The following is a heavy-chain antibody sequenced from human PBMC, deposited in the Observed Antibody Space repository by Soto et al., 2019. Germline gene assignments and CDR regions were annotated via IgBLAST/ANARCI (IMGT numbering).Heavy chain of an antibody. CDR3: ARDQLWTAAGGDYYYGMDV. CDR1: GYTFTSYG. Sequence: ASVKVSCKASGYTFTSYGISWVRQAPGQGLEWMGWISAYNGNTNYAQKLQGRVTMTTDTSTSTAYMELRSLRSDDTAVYYCARDQLWTAAGGDYYYGMDVWGQGTTVTVSS. J-gene: IGHJ6*02. CDR2: ISAYNGNT. D-gene: IGHD5-18*01. V-gene: IGHV1-18*01.